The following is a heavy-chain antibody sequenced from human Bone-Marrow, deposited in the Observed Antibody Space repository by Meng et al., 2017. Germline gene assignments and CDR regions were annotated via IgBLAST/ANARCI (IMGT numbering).Heavy chain of an antibody. CDR1: GFIFYGYG. Sequence: GESLKISCTTSGFIFYGYGMHWVRQAPGKGLEWVALITSDGSNKYYADSVKGRFTISRDNSKNTLYLQINSLRAEDTAVYFCARDGPHDDVDYWGQGTLVTVSS. V-gene: IGHV3-33*01. CDR3: ARDGPHDDVDY. CDR2: ITSDGSNK. D-gene: IGHD1-1*01. J-gene: IGHJ4*02.